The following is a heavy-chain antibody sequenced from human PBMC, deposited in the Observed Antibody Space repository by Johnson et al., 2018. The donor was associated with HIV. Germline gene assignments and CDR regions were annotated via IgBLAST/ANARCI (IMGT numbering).Heavy chain of an antibody. V-gene: IGHV3-49*04. CDR2: IRSKAYGGTS. D-gene: IGHD6-13*01. CDR1: GFTFGDYA. CDR3: AKDLNWGYSSSPFAPSDAFDI. J-gene: IGHJ3*02. Sequence: VQLVESGGGLVQPGRSLRLSCPVSGFTFGDYAMSWVRQAPGKGLEWIGFIRSKAYGGTSEYAASVNGRFTISRDDSKNIAYLQMNSLRAEDTAVYYCAKDLNWGYSSSPFAPSDAFDIWGQGTMVTVSS.